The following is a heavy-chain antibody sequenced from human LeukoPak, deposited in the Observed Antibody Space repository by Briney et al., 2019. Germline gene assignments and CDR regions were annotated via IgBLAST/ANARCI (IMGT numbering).Heavy chain of an antibody. CDR3: ARDVWSSGDSSGYLDY. CDR2: INPSGGST. V-gene: IGHV1-46*01. D-gene: IGHD3-22*01. J-gene: IGHJ4*02. Sequence: ASVNVSCKASGYTFTGYYMHWVRQAPGQGLEGMGIINPSGGSTSYAQKFQGRVTTTRDTSTSTVYMELSSLRSEDTAVYYCARDVWSSGDSSGYLDYWGQGTLVTVSS. CDR1: GYTFTGYY.